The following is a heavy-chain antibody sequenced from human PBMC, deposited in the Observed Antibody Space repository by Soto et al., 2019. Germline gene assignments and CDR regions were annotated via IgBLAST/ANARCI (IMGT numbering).Heavy chain of an antibody. Sequence: ASVKVSCKASGGTFSSYTISWVRQAPGQGLEWMGWISAYNGNTNYAQKLQGRVTMTTDTSTSTAYMELRSLRSDDTAVYYCARRSGWYSYYGMDVWGQGTTVTVSS. V-gene: IGHV1-18*01. CDR2: ISAYNGNT. CDR3: ARRSGWYSYYGMDV. CDR1: GGTFSSYT. J-gene: IGHJ6*02. D-gene: IGHD6-19*01.